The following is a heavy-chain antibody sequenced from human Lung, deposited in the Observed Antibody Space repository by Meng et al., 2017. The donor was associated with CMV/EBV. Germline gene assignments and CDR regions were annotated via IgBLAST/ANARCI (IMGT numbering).Heavy chain of an antibody. V-gene: IGHV3-30-3*01. J-gene: IGHJ4*02. CDR2: ISYDGTNK. CDR3: ARDQFDY. CDR1: GFTFSSYA. Sequence: SLKISCAASGFTFSSYAMHWVRQAPGKGLEWVAVISYDGTNKYYADSVKGRFTISRDNSKNTLYLQMNSLRAEDTAVCYCARDQFDYWGQGTRVTGSS.